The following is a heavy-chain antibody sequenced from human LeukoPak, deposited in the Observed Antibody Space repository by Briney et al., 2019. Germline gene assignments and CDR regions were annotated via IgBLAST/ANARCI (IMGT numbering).Heavy chain of an antibody. J-gene: IGHJ4*02. CDR1: GFTFSRYG. D-gene: IGHD1-20*01. CDR2: ISYDGSNK. Sequence: GGSLRLSCAASGFTFSRYGMHWVRQAPGKGLEWVAVISYDGSNKYYADSVKGRFTISRDNSENTLYLQMNSPRAEDTAMYYCARDITGSFSLDYWGQGTLVTVSS. CDR3: ARDITGSFSLDY. V-gene: IGHV3-30*03.